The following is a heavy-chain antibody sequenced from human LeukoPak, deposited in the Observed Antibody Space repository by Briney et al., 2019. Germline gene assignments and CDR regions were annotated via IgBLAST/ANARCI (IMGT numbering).Heavy chain of an antibody. D-gene: IGHD6-13*01. J-gene: IGHJ5*02. CDR2: INPNSGGT. CDR1: GCTFTGYY. CDR3: ARDNGSRYSSSWSNWFDP. V-gene: IGHV1-2*02. Sequence: GASVKVSCKASGCTFTGYYMHWVRQAPGQGLEWMGWINPNSGGTNYAQKFQGRVTMTRDTSISTAYMELSRLRSDDTAVYYCARDNGSRYSSSWSNWFDPWGQGTLVTVSS.